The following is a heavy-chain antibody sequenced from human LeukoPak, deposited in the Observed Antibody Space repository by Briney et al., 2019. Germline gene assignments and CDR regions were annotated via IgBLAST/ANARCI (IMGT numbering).Heavy chain of an antibody. J-gene: IGHJ4*02. D-gene: IGHD6-19*01. Sequence: GGSLRLSCAASGFTFSSYAMSWVRQAPGKGLEWVSAISGSGGSTYYADSMKGRFTISRDNSKNTLYLQMNSLRAEDTAVYYCAKPLSSGWYYFDYWGQGTLVTVSS. CDR3: AKPLSSGWYYFDY. V-gene: IGHV3-23*01. CDR1: GFTFSSYA. CDR2: ISGSGGST.